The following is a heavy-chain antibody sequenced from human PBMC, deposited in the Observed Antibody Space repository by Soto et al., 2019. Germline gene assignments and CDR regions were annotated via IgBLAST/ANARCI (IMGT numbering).Heavy chain of an antibody. D-gene: IGHD2-15*01. CDR3: ARGVVIDDIVVVVAATLGISDY. V-gene: IGHV1-2*02. J-gene: IGHJ4*02. CDR1: GGTFGSNA. Sequence: GASVKVSCKASGGTFGSNALSWVRQAPGQGLEWMGWINPNSGGTNYAQKFQGRVTMTRDTSISTAYMELSRLRSDDTAVYYCARGVVIDDIVVVVAATLGISDYWGQGTLVTVSS. CDR2: INPNSGGT.